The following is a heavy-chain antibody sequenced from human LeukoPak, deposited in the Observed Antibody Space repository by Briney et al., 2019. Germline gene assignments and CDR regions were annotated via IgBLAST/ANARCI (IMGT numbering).Heavy chain of an antibody. CDR2: ISGSGGST. CDR1: GFTFSSYA. CDR3: VKGFYDSSGYSGDFDY. J-gene: IGHJ4*02. D-gene: IGHD3-22*01. V-gene: IGHV3-23*01. Sequence: GGSLRLSCAASGFTFSSYAMSWVRQAPGKGLEWVSAISGSGGSTYYADSVKGRFTISRDNSKNTVYLQINSLRVEDTAVYYCVKGFYDSSGYSGDFDYWGQGTLVTVS.